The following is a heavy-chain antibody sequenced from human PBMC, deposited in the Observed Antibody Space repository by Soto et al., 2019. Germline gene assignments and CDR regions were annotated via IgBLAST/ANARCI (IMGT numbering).Heavy chain of an antibody. D-gene: IGHD2-2*03. J-gene: IGHJ4*02. CDR2: ISDSGST. V-gene: IGHV3-23*01. Sequence: EVQLLESGGGLVQPGGSLRLSCEASGFTFRSSAMSWVRQAPGKGLEWVSTISDSGSTYYADSVKGRFTISRDNSKNPLYLQVNSLRAEDTAVYYCGKVGGEDGYCSRTSCLYYFHHWGQGTLVTVSS. CDR1: GFTFRSSA. CDR3: GKVGGEDGYCSRTSCLYYFHH.